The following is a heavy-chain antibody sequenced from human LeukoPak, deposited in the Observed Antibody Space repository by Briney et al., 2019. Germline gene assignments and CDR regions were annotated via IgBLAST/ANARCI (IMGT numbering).Heavy chain of an antibody. Sequence: GGSLRLSCAASGFSFDTYAMTWVRQAPGKGLEWVSAISGDGSSTYYAVSVKGRFTISRDNSKNTLYLQMNGLRAEDTAVYYCTLGSLYSSSWYGDYWGQGTLVTVSS. CDR3: TLGSLYSSSWYGDY. CDR1: GFSFDTYA. D-gene: IGHD6-13*01. J-gene: IGHJ4*02. V-gene: IGHV3-23*01. CDR2: ISGDGSST.